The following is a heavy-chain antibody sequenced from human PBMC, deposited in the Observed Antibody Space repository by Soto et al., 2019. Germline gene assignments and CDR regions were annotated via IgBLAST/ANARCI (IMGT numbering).Heavy chain of an antibody. V-gene: IGHV1-46*01. CDR1: GYTFTSYY. Sequence: ASVKVSCKASGYTFTSYYMHWVRQAPGQGLEWIGIINPSGGSTSYAQKFQGRVTMTRDTSTSTAYMELSSLRSEDTAVYYCAADNYYDSSGYSHYFDYWGQGTLVTVSS. CDR3: AADNYYDSSGYSHYFDY. CDR2: INPSGGST. J-gene: IGHJ4*02. D-gene: IGHD3-22*01.